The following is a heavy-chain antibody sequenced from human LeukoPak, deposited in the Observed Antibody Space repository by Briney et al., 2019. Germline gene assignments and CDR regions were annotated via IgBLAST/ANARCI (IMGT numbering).Heavy chain of an antibody. J-gene: IGHJ5*02. CDR1: GYTFTSYD. D-gene: IGHD2-2*03. CDR2: MNPNSGNT. Sequence: ASVKVSCKASGYTFTSYDINWVRQATGQGLEWMGWMNPNSGNTGYAQKFQGRVTMTRNTSISTAYMELSSLRSEDTAVYYCARGGGYCSSTSCKAPGFDPWGQGTLVTVSS. CDR3: ARGGGYCSSTSCKAPGFDP. V-gene: IGHV1-8*01.